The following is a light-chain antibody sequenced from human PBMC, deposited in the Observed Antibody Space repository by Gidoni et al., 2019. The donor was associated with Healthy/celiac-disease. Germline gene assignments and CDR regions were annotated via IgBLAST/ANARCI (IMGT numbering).Light chain of an antibody. CDR3: MQALQPPQT. J-gene: IGKJ2*01. CDR1: QSLLHSNGYNY. CDR2: LGS. V-gene: IGKV2-28*01. Sequence: DIAMTQSPLSLPVTPGEPASIYCRSSQSLLHSNGYNYLDWYLQKPEQSPQLLIYLGSNRASGVPDRFSGSGSGTDFTLKISRVEAEDVGVYYCMQALQPPQTFGQGTKLEIK.